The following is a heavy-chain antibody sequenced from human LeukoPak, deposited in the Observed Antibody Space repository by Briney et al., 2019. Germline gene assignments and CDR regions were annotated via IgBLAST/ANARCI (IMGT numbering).Heavy chain of an antibody. J-gene: IGHJ4*02. CDR2: IKQDGSEK. CDR1: GFTFSSYW. Sequence: GGSLRLSCAASGFTFSSYWMSWVRQAPGKGLEWVANIKQDGSEKYYVDSVKGRFTISRDNAKNTLYLQMNSLRAEDTAVYYCVSGSLQSGYNFDYWGRGALVTVSS. V-gene: IGHV3-7*01. D-gene: IGHD3-3*01. CDR3: VSGSLQSGYNFDY.